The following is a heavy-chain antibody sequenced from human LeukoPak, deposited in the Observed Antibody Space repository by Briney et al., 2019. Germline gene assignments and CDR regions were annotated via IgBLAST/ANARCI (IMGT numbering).Heavy chain of an antibody. CDR1: GFTFSSYG. CDR3: AKDQESIAVAVFDY. J-gene: IGHJ4*02. Sequence: PGRSLRLSCAASGFTFSSYGMHWVRQAPGKGLEWVAVISYDGSNKYYADSVKGRFTISRDNSKNTLYLQMNSLRAEDTAVYYCAKDQESIAVAVFDYWGQGTLVTVSS. V-gene: IGHV3-30*18. D-gene: IGHD6-19*01. CDR2: ISYDGSNK.